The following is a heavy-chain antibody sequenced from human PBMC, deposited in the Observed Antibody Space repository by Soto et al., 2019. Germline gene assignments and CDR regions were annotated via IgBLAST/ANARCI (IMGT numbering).Heavy chain of an antibody. Sequence: PSETLSLTCAVSGGSIGSGGYSWSWIRQPPGKGLEWIGYIYHSGSTYYHPSLKSRVTISVDRSKNQFSLNLSSVTAADTAVYYGASTVTNPILHFDYWGQGTLVTVYS. V-gene: IGHV4-30-2*01. D-gene: IGHD4-17*01. J-gene: IGHJ4*02. CDR3: ASTVTNPILHFDY. CDR2: IYHSGST. CDR1: GGSIGSGGYS.